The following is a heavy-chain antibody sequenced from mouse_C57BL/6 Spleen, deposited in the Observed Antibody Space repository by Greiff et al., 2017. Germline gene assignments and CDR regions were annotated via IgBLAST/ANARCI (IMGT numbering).Heavy chain of an antibody. V-gene: IGHV1-15*01. CDR1: GYTFTDYE. CDR2: IDPETGGT. CDR3: TRWSPLAY. Sequence: QVQLKQSGAELVRPGASVTLSCKASGYTFTDYEMHWVKQTPVHGLEWIGAIDPETGGTAYNQKFKGKAILTADKSSSTAYMELRSLTSEDSAVYYCTRWSPLAYWGQGTLVTVSA. J-gene: IGHJ3*01.